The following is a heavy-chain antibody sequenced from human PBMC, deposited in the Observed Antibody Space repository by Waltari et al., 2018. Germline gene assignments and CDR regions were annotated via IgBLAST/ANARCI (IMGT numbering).Heavy chain of an antibody. CDR1: GGSLSSQY. V-gene: IGHV4-59*11. Sequence: QVQLQESGPGLVTPSETLSLTCTVSGGSLSSQYWSWIRQPPGKGLEWIGYIYYSGSTNYNPSLKSRVTISVDTSKNQFSLKLSSVTAADTAVYYCARDDHSAKSYYYGMDVWGQGTTVTVSS. D-gene: IGHD5-18*01. J-gene: IGHJ6*02. CDR2: IYYSGST. CDR3: ARDDHSAKSYYYGMDV.